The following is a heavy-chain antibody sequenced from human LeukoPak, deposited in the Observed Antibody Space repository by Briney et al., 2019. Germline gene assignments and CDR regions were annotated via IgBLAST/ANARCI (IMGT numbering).Heavy chain of an antibody. D-gene: IGHD3-3*01. J-gene: IGHJ3*02. CDR1: GYTFTSYG. Sequence: GASVKVSCKASGYTFTSYGISWVRQAPGQGLEWMGGIIPIFGTANYAQKFQGRVTITADESTSTAYMELSSLRSEDTAVYYCARATTIFGVAPQAAASDDAFDIWGQGTMVTVSS. V-gene: IGHV1-69*13. CDR2: IIPIFGTA. CDR3: ARATTIFGVAPQAAASDDAFDI.